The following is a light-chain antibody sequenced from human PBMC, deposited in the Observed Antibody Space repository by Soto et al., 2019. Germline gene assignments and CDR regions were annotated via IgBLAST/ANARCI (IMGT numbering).Light chain of an antibody. CDR3: QQYGSSPRT. V-gene: IGKV3-20*01. CDR1: QSVSSSY. Sequence: EIVLTQSPGTLSLSPGERATLSCRASQSVSSSYLAWYQQKPGQAPRLLIYGASSRATGIPDRFSGSGSGTDFTFTFSRLEPEDFAVYYCQQYGSSPRTFGQGTRREIK. CDR2: GAS. J-gene: IGKJ5*01.